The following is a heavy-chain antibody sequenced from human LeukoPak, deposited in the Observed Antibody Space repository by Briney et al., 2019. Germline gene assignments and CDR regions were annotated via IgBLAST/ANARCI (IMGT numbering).Heavy chain of an antibody. CDR1: GYTLTELS. Sequence: ASVKVSCKVSGYTLTELSMHWVRQAPGKGLEWMGGFDPEDGETIYAQKFQGRVTMTEDTSTDTAYMELSSLRSEDTAVYYCAATMGDSSGYLPLRYWYFDLWGRGTLVTVSS. CDR3: AATMGDSSGYLPLRYWYFDL. D-gene: IGHD3-22*01. V-gene: IGHV1-24*01. CDR2: FDPEDGET. J-gene: IGHJ2*01.